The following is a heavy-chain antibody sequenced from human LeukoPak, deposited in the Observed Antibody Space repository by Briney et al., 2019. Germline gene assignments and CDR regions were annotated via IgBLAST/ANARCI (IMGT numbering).Heavy chain of an antibody. V-gene: IGHV3-48*01. J-gene: IGHJ6*03. CDR1: GFTFSSYS. Sequence: GGSLRLSCAASGFTFSSYSMNWVRQAPGKGLEWVSYISSSSSTIYYADSVKGRFTISRDNAKNSLYLQMSSLRAEDTAVYYCARGLTSYMDVWGKGTTVTVSS. CDR2: ISSSSSTI. CDR3: ARGLTSYMDV.